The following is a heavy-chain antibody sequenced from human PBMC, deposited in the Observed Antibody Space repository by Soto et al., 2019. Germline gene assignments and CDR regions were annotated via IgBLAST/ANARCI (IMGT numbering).Heavy chain of an antibody. CDR2: INAGNGNT. Sequence: QVQLVQSGAEVKKPGASVKVSCKASGYTFTSYAMHWVRQAPGQRLEWMGWINAGNGNTKYSQKFQGRVTITRDTSASTAYMELSSLRSEDTAVYYCARGLTELLWGDAIDIWGQGTMVTVSS. CDR1: GYTFTSYA. J-gene: IGHJ3*02. V-gene: IGHV1-3*01. CDR3: ARGLTELLWGDAIDI. D-gene: IGHD1-26*01.